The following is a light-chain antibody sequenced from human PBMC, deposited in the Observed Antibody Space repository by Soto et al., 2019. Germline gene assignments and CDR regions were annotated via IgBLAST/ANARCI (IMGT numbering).Light chain of an antibody. CDR3: CSYTTSNTRQIV. J-gene: IGLJ1*01. V-gene: IGLV2-14*01. CDR1: SSDVGSYNY. CDR2: DVS. Sequence: QSVLTQPASLSGSPGQSITISCTGTSSDVGSYNYVSWYQQHPGKAPKFMIYDVSNRPSGVSNRFSGSKSGNTASLTISGLQAEDEADYYCCSYTTSNTRQIVFGTGTKVTVL.